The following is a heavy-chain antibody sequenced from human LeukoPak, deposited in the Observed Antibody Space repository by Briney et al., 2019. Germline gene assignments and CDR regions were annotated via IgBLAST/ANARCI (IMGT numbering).Heavy chain of an antibody. D-gene: IGHD3-9*01. CDR3: ARDWGYDILTGYFDY. V-gene: IGHV3-23*01. Sequence: GGSLRLSCAVSGITLSNYGMSWVRQAPGKGLEWVAGISDSGGRTNYADSVKGRLTISRDNTKNTLYLQMNSLRAEDTAVYYCARDWGYDILTGYFDYWGQGTLVTVSS. CDR1: GITLSNYG. CDR2: ISDSGGRT. J-gene: IGHJ4*02.